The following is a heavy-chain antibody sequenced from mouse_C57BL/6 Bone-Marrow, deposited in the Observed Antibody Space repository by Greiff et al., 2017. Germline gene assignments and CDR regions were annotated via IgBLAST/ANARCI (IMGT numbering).Heavy chain of an antibody. CDR2: IHPNSGST. Sequence: QVQLQQSGAELVKPGASVKLSCKASGYTFTSYWMHWVKQRPGQGLEWIGMIHPNSGSTNYNEKFKSKATLTVDKSSSTAYMQLSSLTSEDSAVYYCAREDSSGYLFAYWGQGTLVTVSA. CDR3: AREDSSGYLFAY. D-gene: IGHD3-2*02. V-gene: IGHV1-64*01. J-gene: IGHJ3*01. CDR1: GYTFTSYW.